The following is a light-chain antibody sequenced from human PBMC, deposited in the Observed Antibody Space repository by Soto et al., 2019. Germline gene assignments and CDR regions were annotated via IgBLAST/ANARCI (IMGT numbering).Light chain of an antibody. CDR1: SSDVGGYNY. Sequence: QSALTQLRSVSGSPGQSVTISCTGSSSDVGGYNYVSWYQQHPGKAPKLMIYDVSKRPSGVPDRFSGSKSGNTASLTISGLQAEDEADYYCRSYAGSYTFVFGTGTKVTVL. CDR3: RSYAGSYTFV. J-gene: IGLJ1*01. V-gene: IGLV2-11*01. CDR2: DVS.